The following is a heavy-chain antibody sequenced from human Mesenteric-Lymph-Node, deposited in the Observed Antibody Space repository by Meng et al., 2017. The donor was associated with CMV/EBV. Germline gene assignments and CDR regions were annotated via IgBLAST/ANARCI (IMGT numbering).Heavy chain of an antibody. CDR1: GGSISSYY. D-gene: IGHD1-26*01. V-gene: IGHV4-59*01. J-gene: IGHJ6*02. CDR2: IYYSGST. Sequence: GSLRLSCAVSGGSISSYYWSWIRQPPGKGLEWIGYIYYSGSTNYNPSLKSRVTISVDTSKNQFSLKLSSVTAADTAVYYCALEGLREEGGRYYYYGMDVWGQGTTVTVSS. CDR3: ALEGLREEGGRYYYYGMDV.